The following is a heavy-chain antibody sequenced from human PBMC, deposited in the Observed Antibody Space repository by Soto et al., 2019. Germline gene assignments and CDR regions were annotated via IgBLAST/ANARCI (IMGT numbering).Heavy chain of an antibody. CDR2: ISAYNGNT. J-gene: IGHJ4*02. CDR1: GYTFTSYG. Sequence: ASVKVSCKASGYTFTSYGISWVRQAPGQGLEWMGWISAYNGNTNYAQKLQGRVTMTTDTSTSTAYMELRSLRSDDTAVYYCARAVRDYGDYYFDYWGQGTLVTVSS. CDR3: ARAVRDYGDYYFDY. V-gene: IGHV1-18*01. D-gene: IGHD4-17*01.